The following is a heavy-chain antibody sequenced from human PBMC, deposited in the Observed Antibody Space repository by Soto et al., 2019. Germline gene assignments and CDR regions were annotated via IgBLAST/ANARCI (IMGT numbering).Heavy chain of an antibody. Sequence: QVQLVESEGGVVQPGRSLRLSCAASGFTFSSYAMHWVSQAPGKGLEWVAVISYDGSNKYYADSVKGRFTISRDNSKNTLYLQMNSLRAEDTAVYYCARDVYSSSFYGMDVWGQGTTVTVSS. CDR2: ISYDGSNK. V-gene: IGHV3-30-3*01. CDR3: ARDVYSSSFYGMDV. J-gene: IGHJ6*02. CDR1: GFTFSSYA. D-gene: IGHD6-6*01.